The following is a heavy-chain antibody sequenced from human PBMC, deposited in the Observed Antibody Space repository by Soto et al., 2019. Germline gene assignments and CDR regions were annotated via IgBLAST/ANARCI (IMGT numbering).Heavy chain of an antibody. D-gene: IGHD3-3*01. Sequence: QVQLVQSGAEVKKPGSSVKVSCKASGGTFSSYAISWVRQAPGQGLEWMGGIIPIFGTANYAQTFQGRVTSTAHESTSTAYMELTSLRSEDTAGYYCARDALPSLFLEWVRPFSYYGMDVWGKGTTVTVSS. CDR2: IIPIFGTA. J-gene: IGHJ6*04. CDR1: GGTFSSYA. V-gene: IGHV1-69*01. CDR3: ARDALPSLFLEWVRPFSYYGMDV.